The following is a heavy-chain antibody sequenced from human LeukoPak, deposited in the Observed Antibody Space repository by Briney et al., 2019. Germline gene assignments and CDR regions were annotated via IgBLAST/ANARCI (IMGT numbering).Heavy chain of an antibody. CDR1: GFTFSDHY. J-gene: IGHJ4*02. Sequence: GGSLRPSCAVSGFTFSDHYMDWVRQAPGKGLEWVGRTRNRANGYTTICAASVKGRFTVSRDESKNSLYLQMNSLRTEDTAVYYCARGFRSFDSWGQGTLVTVSS. D-gene: IGHD1-14*01. CDR3: ARGFRSFDS. V-gene: IGHV3-72*01. CDR2: TRNRANGYTT.